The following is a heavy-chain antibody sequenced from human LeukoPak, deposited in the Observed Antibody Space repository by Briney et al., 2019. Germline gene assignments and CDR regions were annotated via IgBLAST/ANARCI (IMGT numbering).Heavy chain of an antibody. J-gene: IGHJ5*02. CDR2: ISSSGSTI. CDR1: GFTFSSYE. V-gene: IGHV3-48*03. CDR3: AREPHPYDFWPS. D-gene: IGHD3-3*01. Sequence: GGSLRLSCAASGFTFSSYEMNWVRQAPGKGLEWVSYISSSGSTIYYADSVKGRFTISRDNAKNSLYLQMNSLRAEDTAVYYCAREPHPYDFWPSWGQGTLVTVSS.